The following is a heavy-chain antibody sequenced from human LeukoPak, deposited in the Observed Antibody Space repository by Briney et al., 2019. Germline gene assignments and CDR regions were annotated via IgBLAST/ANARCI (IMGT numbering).Heavy chain of an antibody. Sequence: ASVKVSCKASGYTFTSYDINWVRRATGQGLEWMGWMNPNSGNTGYAQKFQGRVTMTRNTSISTAYMELSSLRSEDTAVYYCARGRGWVGKRTDGYNDWGQGTLVTVSS. CDR1: GYTFTSYD. V-gene: IGHV1-8*01. J-gene: IGHJ4*02. CDR3: ARGRGWVGKRTDGYND. CDR2: MNPNSGNT. D-gene: IGHD5-24*01.